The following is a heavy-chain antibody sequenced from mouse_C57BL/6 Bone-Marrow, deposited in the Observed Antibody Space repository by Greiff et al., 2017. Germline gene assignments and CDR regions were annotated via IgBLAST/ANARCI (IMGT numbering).Heavy chain of an antibody. V-gene: IGHV1-63*01. CDR3: ARWGKEGYFDY. Sequence: QVQLQQSGAELVRPGTSVKMSCKASGYTFTNYWIGWAKQRPGHGLEWIGDIYPGGGYTNYNEKFKGKDTLTADKSSSTAYMQFSSLTSEDSAIYYCARWGKEGYFDYWGQGTTLTVSS. CDR1: GYTFTNYW. J-gene: IGHJ2*01. CDR2: IYPGGGYT.